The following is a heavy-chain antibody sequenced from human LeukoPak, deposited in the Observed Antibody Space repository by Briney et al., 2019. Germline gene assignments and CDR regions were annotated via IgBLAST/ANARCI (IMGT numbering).Heavy chain of an antibody. J-gene: IGHJ4*02. CDR1: GGSFSGYY. Sequence: SETLSLTCAVYGGSFSGYYWSWIRQPPGKGLEWIGEINHSGSTNYNPSLKSQVTISVDTSKNQFSLKLSSVTAADTAVYYCARGHFVAARPKLPYDYWGQGTLVTVSS. CDR3: ARGHFVAARPKLPYDY. V-gene: IGHV4-34*01. D-gene: IGHD6-6*01. CDR2: INHSGST.